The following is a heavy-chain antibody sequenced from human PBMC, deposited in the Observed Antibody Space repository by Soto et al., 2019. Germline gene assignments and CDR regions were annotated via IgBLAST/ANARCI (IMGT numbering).Heavy chain of an antibody. CDR2: IYYSGST. Sequence: PSETLSLTCTVSGGSISSGGYYWSWIRQHPGKGLEWIGYIYYSGSTYYNPSLKSRVTISVDTSKNQFSLKLSSVTAADTAVYYCARMVRSGSYLKWFDPWGQGTMVTV. CDR1: GGSISSGGYY. D-gene: IGHD1-26*01. CDR3: ARMVRSGSYLKWFDP. V-gene: IGHV4-31*03. J-gene: IGHJ5*02.